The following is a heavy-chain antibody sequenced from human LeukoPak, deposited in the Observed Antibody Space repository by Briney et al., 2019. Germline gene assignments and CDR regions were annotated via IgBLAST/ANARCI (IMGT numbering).Heavy chain of an antibody. Sequence: ASVKVSCKASGGTFSSYAISWVRQAPGQGLEWMGGIIPIFGTANYAQKFQGRVTITADESTSTAYMELSSLRSEDTAVYYCSSWTFVLGFHYWGQGTLVTVSS. J-gene: IGHJ4*02. D-gene: IGHD1-1*01. CDR1: GGTFSSYA. CDR2: IIPIFGTA. V-gene: IGHV1-69*13. CDR3: SSWTFVLGFHY.